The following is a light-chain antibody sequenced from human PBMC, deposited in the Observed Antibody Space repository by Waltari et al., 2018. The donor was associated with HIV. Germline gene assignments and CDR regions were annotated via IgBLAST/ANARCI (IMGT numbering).Light chain of an antibody. Sequence: QSALTQPASVSGSPSQSLTISCTGTSRDVGGYSLVSWYQQHPSKAPQLIIYETTRRPAGFSLRFSCSKSGNTASRAISGLRADDEAEYYCSSYTSTNTWIFGGGTKVAVL. V-gene: IGLV2-23*01. CDR3: SSYTSTNTWI. CDR2: ETT. CDR1: SRDVGGYSL. J-gene: IGLJ2*01.